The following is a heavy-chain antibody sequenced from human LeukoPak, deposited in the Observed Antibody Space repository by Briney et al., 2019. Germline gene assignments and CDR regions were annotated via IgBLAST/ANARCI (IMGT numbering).Heavy chain of an antibody. CDR1: GYTLTELS. CDR3: ARDAYCGGDCSPYYYYYGMDV. D-gene: IGHD2-21*02. Sequence: ASVKVSCKVSGYTLTELSMHWVRQAPGQGLEWMGIINPSGGSTSYAQKFQGRVTMTRDTSTSTVYMELSSLRSEDTAVYYCARDAYCGGDCSPYYYYYGMDVWGQGTTVTVSS. J-gene: IGHJ6*02. CDR2: INPSGGST. V-gene: IGHV1-46*01.